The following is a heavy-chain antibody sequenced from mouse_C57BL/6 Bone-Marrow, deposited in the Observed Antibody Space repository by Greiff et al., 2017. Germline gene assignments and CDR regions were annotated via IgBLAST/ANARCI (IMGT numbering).Heavy chain of an antibody. V-gene: IGHV5-6*02. D-gene: IGHD2-1*01. J-gene: IGHJ3*01. CDR1: GFTFSSYG. CDR2: ISSGGSYT. CDR3: ASLGNSAWFAY. Sequence: EVMLVESGGDLVKPGGSLKLSCAASGFTFSSYGMSWVRQTPDKRLEWVATISSGGSYTYYPDSVKGRFTISIDNAKNTLYLQMSSLKSEDTAMYYGASLGNSAWFAYWGQGTLVTVSA.